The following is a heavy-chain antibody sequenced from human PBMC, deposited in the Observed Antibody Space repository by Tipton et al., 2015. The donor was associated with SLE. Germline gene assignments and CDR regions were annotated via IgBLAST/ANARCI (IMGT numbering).Heavy chain of an antibody. J-gene: IGHJ5*02. Sequence: LRLSCTVSGGSISSYYWGWIRQPPGKGLEWIGITNQGGGTYYNSSLKSRVTISLDASKDQFSLKLSSVTAADTAVYYCARENNWFDPWGQGTLVTVSS. CDR1: GGSISSYY. CDR2: TNQGGGT. CDR3: ARENNWFDP. V-gene: IGHV4-59*12.